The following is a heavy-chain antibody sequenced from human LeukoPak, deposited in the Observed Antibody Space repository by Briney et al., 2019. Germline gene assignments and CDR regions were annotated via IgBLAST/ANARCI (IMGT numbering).Heavy chain of an antibody. V-gene: IGHV3-66*01. J-gene: IGHJ3*02. CDR3: ATELLYDAFDI. CDR1: GFTVSSNY. CDR2: IYSGGST. D-gene: IGHD2-15*01. Sequence: QSGGSLRLSCAASGFTVSSNYMSWVRQAPGKGLEWVSVIYSGGSTYYADSVKGRFTISRDNSKNTLYLQMNSLRAEDTAVYYCATELLYDAFDIWGQGTMVTVSS.